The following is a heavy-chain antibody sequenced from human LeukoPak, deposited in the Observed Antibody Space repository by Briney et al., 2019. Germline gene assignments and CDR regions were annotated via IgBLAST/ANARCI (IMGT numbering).Heavy chain of an antibody. CDR3: AKDLALEGYYYGMDV. D-gene: IGHD3-3*01. V-gene: IGHV3-30*18. CDR1: DFTFNRSA. J-gene: IGHJ6*02. CDR2: ISYDESDK. Sequence: GRSLRLSCAASDFTFNRSAIQWVRQAPGKGLEWVALISYDESDKYYADSVKGRFTTSRDNSKNTMYLQMNSLRAEDTATYYCAKDLALEGYYYGMDVWGQGTTVTVSS.